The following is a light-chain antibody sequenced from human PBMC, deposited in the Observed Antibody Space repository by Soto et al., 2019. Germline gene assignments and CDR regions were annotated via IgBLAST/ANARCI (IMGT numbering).Light chain of an antibody. Sequence: DIQLTQSPSSLSASVRDRVTITCQASHDISDYLNWYQQKPGKAPNLLIFDASNLDAGVPARFSGSGSGTYFTFTIHSLQPEDVATYYCQQYDHLSLTFGGGTKGDIK. CDR1: HDISDY. CDR2: DAS. J-gene: IGKJ4*01. CDR3: QQYDHLSLT. V-gene: IGKV1-33*01.